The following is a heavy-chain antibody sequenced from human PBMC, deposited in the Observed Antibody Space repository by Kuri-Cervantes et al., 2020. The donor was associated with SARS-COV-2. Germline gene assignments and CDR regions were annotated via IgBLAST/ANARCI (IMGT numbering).Heavy chain of an antibody. Sequence: SETLSLTCTVSGGSISSSSYYWGWIRQPPGRGLVWIGSIYYSGSTYYNPSLKSRVTISVDTSKNQFSLMLSSVTAADTAVYYCARNSGYSRGWFYYYYYIDVWGKGTTVTVSS. D-gene: IGHD6-19*01. CDR2: IYYSGST. CDR3: ARNSGYSRGWFYYYYYIDV. CDR1: GGSISSSSYY. J-gene: IGHJ6*03. V-gene: IGHV4-39*07.